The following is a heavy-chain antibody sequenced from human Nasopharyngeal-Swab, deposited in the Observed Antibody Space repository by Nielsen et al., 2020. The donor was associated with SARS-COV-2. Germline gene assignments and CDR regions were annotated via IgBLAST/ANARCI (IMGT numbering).Heavy chain of an antibody. D-gene: IGHD1-26*01. CDR2: ISSSSSTI. CDR1: GFTFSSYS. Sequence: GGSLRLSCAASGFTFSSYSMNWVRQAPGKGLEWVSYISSSSSTIYYADSVKGRFTISRDNAKNSLYLQMNSLRAEDTAVYYCARDLSAVTWAIDQEDWGQGTRVTVSS. V-gene: IGHV3-48*01. CDR3: ARDLSAVTWAIDQED. J-gene: IGHJ4*02.